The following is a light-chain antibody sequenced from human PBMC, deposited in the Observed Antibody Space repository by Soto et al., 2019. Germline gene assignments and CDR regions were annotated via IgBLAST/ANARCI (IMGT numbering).Light chain of an antibody. CDR2: EVT. CDR3: SSYASCSTCRVL. Sequence: QSVLTQPASVSGSPGQSIAISCTGTSSDVGTYDLVSWYQQHPGKAPKVLIYEVTKRPSGVSHRFSGSKSGNTASLTISGLQAEDEADYYCSSYASCSTCRVLFGGGTKLTVL. CDR1: SSDVGTYDL. J-gene: IGLJ3*02. V-gene: IGLV2-23*02.